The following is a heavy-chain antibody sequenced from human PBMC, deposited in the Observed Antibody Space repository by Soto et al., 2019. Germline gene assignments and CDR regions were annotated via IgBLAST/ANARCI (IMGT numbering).Heavy chain of an antibody. J-gene: IGHJ4*02. CDR3: TRSIPGTTSSHY. CDR1: GFTFSDYY. Sequence: EVQLVESGGGLVQPGGSLRLSCAGSGFTFSDYYIDWVRQAPGKGLEWVGRSRDKGNSCSTDYAASVKGRFTVSRDASKNSLYLQMNSLKTEDTALYYCTRSIPGTTSSHYWGQGTLVTVSS. V-gene: IGHV3-72*01. D-gene: IGHD1-7*01. CDR2: SRDKGNSCST.